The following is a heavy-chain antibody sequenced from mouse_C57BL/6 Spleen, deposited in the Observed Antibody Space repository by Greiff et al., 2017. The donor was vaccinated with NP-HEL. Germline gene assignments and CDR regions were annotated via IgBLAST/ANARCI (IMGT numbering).Heavy chain of an antibody. CDR1: GYTFTSYW. CDR2: IDPSDSYT. Sequence: QVQLQQSGAELVKPGASVKMSCKASGYTFTSYWITWVKQRPGQGLEWIGVIDPSDSYTNYNQKFKGKATLTVDTSSSTAYMQLSSLTSEDSAVYYCARSGDYYAMDYWGQGTSVTVSS. J-gene: IGHJ4*01. D-gene: IGHD3-2*02. V-gene: IGHV1-69*02. CDR3: ARSGDYYAMDY.